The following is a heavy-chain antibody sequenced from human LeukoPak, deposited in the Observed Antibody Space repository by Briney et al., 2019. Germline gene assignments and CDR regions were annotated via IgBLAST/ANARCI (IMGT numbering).Heavy chain of an antibody. Sequence: PSETLSLTCAVYGGSFSGYYWGWIRQPPGKGLEWIGEVNHSGSTNYNPSLKSRVTISVDTSKNQFSLKLSSVTAAETAVYYCARXXPTTVTTGPNRYFDYWGQGTLVTVSS. D-gene: IGHD4-17*01. CDR1: GGSFSGYY. J-gene: IGHJ4*02. CDR3: ARXXPTTVTTGPNRYFDY. CDR2: VNHSGST. V-gene: IGHV4-34*01.